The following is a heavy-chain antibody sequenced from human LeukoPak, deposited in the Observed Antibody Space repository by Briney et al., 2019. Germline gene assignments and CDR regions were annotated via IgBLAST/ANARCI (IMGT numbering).Heavy chain of an antibody. V-gene: IGHV1-46*01. J-gene: IGHJ6*02. CDR3: ARDWSYDFWSGYSYGMDV. CDR1: GYTFTSYY. Sequence: ASVKVSCKASGYTFTSYYMHWVRQAPGQGFEWMGIINPSGGSTSYAQKFQGRVTMTRDTSTSTVYMELSSLRSEDTAVYYCARDWSYDFWSGYSYGMDVWGQGTTVTVSS. D-gene: IGHD3-3*01. CDR2: INPSGGST.